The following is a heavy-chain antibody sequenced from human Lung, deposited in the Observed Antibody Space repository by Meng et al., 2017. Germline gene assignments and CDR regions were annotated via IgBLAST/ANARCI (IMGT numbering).Heavy chain of an antibody. V-gene: IGHV4-34*01. CDR1: GWSFSDYY. D-gene: IGHD4-11*01. CDR3: ARGPTTMAHDFDY. Sequence: QLQQWGAGRLKPSETLSLTGFVSGWSFSDYYWSWIRQPPGKGLEWIGEINHSVSTNYNPSLESRATISVDTSQNNLSLKLSSVTAADSAVYYCARGPTTMAHDFDYWGQGTLVTVSS. CDR2: INHSVST. J-gene: IGHJ4*02.